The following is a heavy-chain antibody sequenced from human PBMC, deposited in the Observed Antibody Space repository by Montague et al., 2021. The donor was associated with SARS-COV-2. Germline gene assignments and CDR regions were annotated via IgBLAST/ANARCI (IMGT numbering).Heavy chain of an antibody. CDR2: ISNGGRT. J-gene: IGHJ4*02. CDR1: GGSFDSDNFF. V-gene: IGHV4-39*01. Sequence: SETLSLTCSVSGGSFDSDNFFWGWIRQPPGKRLEWIGFISNGGRTFDNPSLKSRVTISVHTSRNQLSLNVKSVTAADTAVYYCARHRCYDVVTYYPDFWGQGILVTVSS. D-gene: IGHD3-9*01. CDR3: ARHRCYDVVTYYPDF.